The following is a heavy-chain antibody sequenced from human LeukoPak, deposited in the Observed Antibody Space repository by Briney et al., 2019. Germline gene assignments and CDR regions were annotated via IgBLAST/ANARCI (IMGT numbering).Heavy chain of an antibody. Sequence: GGSLRLSCAASGFTFNNYWMSWVRQAPGKGLEWVANIKQDGSGLYYVESVKGRFTISRDNFKNTLYLQMNSLRAEDTAVYYCARDPCGGDCYPYVFDYWGQGTLVTVSS. J-gene: IGHJ4*02. D-gene: IGHD2-21*02. CDR1: GFTFNNYW. CDR2: IKQDGSGL. CDR3: ARDPCGGDCYPYVFDY. V-gene: IGHV3-7*01.